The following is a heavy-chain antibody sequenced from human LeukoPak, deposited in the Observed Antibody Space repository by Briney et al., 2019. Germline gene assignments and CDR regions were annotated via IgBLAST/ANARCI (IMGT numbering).Heavy chain of an antibody. CDR2: ISGSGGST. D-gene: IGHD6-19*01. CDR3: AKNWAVAGSKGVDY. V-gene: IGHV3-23*01. CDR1: GFTFSSYA. J-gene: IGHJ4*02. Sequence: GGSLRLSCAASGFTFSSYAMSWVRQAPGKGLEWVSAISGSGGSTYYADSVKGRFTISRDNSKNTLYLQMNSLRAEDTAVYYCAKNWAVAGSKGVDYWGQGTLVTVSS.